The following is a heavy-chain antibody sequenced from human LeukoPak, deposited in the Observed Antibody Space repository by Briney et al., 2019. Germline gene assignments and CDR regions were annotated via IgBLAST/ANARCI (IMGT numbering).Heavy chain of an antibody. J-gene: IGHJ6*02. Sequence: SETLSLTCTASGGSISSYYWSWIRQPPGKGLEWIGYIYYSGSTNYNPSLKSRVTISVDTSKTQFSLSLSSVTAADSAVYYCARDTRYYGMDVWGQGTTVTVSS. V-gene: IGHV4-59*01. CDR2: IYYSGST. CDR3: ARDTRYYGMDV. CDR1: GGSISSYY.